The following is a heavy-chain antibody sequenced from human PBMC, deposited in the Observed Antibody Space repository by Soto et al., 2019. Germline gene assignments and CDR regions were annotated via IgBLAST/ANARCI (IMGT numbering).Heavy chain of an antibody. V-gene: IGHV1-18*01. Sequence: QVQLVQSGAEVKKPGASVKVSCKASGYTFTSYGISWVRQAPGQGLEWMGWISAYNGNTNYAQKLQGRVTMTTDTATSTAYMELRSLRSDDTAVYYCARDRPPFMITFGGVIAPFDYWGQGTLVTVSS. CDR2: ISAYNGNT. D-gene: IGHD3-16*02. CDR1: GYTFTSYG. J-gene: IGHJ4*02. CDR3: ARDRPPFMITFGGVIAPFDY.